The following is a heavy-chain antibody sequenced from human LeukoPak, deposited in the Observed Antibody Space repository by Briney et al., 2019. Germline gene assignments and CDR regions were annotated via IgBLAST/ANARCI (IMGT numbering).Heavy chain of an antibody. D-gene: IGHD5-12*01. J-gene: IGHJ4*02. CDR2: IYYSGNT. CDR1: GGSISSGGYY. Sequence: SETLSLTCTVSGGSISSGGYYWSWIRQHPGKGLEWIGYIYYSGNTYYNPSLKSRVTISVDTSKNQFSLKLSSVTAADTAVYYCARGRRGSGYYWGQGTLVTVSS. V-gene: IGHV4-31*03. CDR3: ARGRRGSGYY.